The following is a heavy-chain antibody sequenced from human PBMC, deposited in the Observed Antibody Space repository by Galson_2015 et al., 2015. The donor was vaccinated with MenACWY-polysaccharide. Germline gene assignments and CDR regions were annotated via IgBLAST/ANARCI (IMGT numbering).Heavy chain of an antibody. J-gene: IGHJ5*02. D-gene: IGHD6-25*01. V-gene: IGHV1-8*01. CDR1: GYTFINYD. Sequence: SVKVSCKASGYTFINYDVNWVRQATGQGLEWMGWMNPNSGNTGYAQKFQGRVTMTRNTSINTAYMELSSLKFEDTAVYYCARGLEKAAAGTGGSRWFDPWGQGTLVTVSA. CDR3: ARGLEKAAAGTGGSRWFDP. CDR2: MNPNSGNT.